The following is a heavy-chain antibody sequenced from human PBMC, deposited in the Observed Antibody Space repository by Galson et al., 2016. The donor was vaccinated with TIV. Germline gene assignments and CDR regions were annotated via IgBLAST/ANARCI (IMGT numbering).Heavy chain of an antibody. J-gene: IGHJ4*02. D-gene: IGHD2-2*01. Sequence: SVKVSCKASGYTFTSYNMHWVRQAPGQGPEWMGIINPSGGNTEYAQKFQGRVTMTRDTSTSTVYMELNSLRSEDTAVYYCAKGRLGILAPAVGYYFDYWGQGTLFTVSS. V-gene: IGHV1-46*01. CDR1: GYTFTSYN. CDR2: INPSGGNT. CDR3: AKGRLGILAPAVGYYFDY.